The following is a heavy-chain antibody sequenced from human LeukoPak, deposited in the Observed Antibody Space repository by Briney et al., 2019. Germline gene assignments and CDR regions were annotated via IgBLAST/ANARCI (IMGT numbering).Heavy chain of an antibody. D-gene: IGHD6-13*01. J-gene: IGHJ4*02. CDR3: ARGSNSSSWFDY. Sequence: SETLSLTCAVYGGSFSGYYWSWIRQPPGKGLEWIGEINHSGSTNYSPSLKSRVTISVDTSKNQFSLKLSSVTAADTAVYYCARGSNSSSWFDYWGQGTLVTVSS. CDR1: GGSFSGYY. CDR2: INHSGST. V-gene: IGHV4-34*01.